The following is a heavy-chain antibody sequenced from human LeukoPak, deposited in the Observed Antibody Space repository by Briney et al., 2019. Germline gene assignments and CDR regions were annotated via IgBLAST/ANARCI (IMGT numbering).Heavy chain of an antibody. V-gene: IGHV4-59*08. CDR3: AGERGYSGSFDY. J-gene: IGHJ4*02. CDR2: IYYSGST. D-gene: IGHD5-12*01. Sequence: PSETLSLTCTVSGGSISSYYWSWIRQPPGKGRDGIGYIYYSGSTNYNPSLKSRVTISVDTSKNQFSLKLSSVTAADTAVYYCAGERGYSGSFDYWGQGTLVTVSS. CDR1: GGSISSYY.